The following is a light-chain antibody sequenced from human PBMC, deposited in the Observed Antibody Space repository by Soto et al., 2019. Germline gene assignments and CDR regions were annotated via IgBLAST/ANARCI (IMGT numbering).Light chain of an antibody. CDR2: AAS. J-gene: IGKJ1*01. CDR1: QSISTS. CDR3: QQYNSYWT. V-gene: IGKV1-39*01. Sequence: IQMTQSPSSLSASVGDRVTITCRAGQSISTSVNWYQQKPGKAPILLIYAASSLQGGVPSRFSGSGSGTEFTLTISSLQPDDFATYYCQQYNSYWTFGQGTKVDIK.